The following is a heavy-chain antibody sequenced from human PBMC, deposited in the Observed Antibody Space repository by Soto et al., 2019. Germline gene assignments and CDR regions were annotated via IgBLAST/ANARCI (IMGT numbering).Heavy chain of an antibody. CDR1: GDSIASGGYS. Sequence: HLQLQESGSGLVKPSQTLSLTCAVSGDSIASGGYSWSWIRQPPGKGLEWIGYVYYTGTTYYSPSLKSRVSISVDRSTNQFSLKLTSVTAADTAVYFCARLLLNYSDSSEDGLDVWGHGTTVTVSS. CDR3: ARLLLNYSDSSEDGLDV. D-gene: IGHD3-22*01. J-gene: IGHJ6*02. V-gene: IGHV4-30-2*01. CDR2: VYYTGTT.